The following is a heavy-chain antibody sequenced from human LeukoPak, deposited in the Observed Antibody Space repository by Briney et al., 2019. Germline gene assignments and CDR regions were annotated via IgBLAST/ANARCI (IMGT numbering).Heavy chain of an antibody. CDR1: GFTFSSYA. Sequence: PGGSLRLSCAASGFTFSSYAMNWVRQAPGKGLEWVSGISDTGGGTYYADSVKGRFTISRDNSRNTLYLQMNSLRAEDTAVYYCAKCRSESITAANNYWGHGTLVTVSA. D-gene: IGHD6-13*01. V-gene: IGHV3-23*01. CDR3: AKCRSESITAANNY. J-gene: IGHJ4*01. CDR2: ISDTGGGT.